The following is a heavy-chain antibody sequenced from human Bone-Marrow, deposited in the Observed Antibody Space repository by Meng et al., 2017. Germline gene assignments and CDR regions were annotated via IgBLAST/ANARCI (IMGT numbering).Heavy chain of an antibody. Sequence: GGSLRLSCAASGFTFSSYGMHWVRQAPGKGLEWVAVIWYDGSNKYYADSVKGRFTISRDNSKNTLHLQMNSLRAEDTAVYYCARGLWFGELRQSQDRIDYWGQGTLITVSS. CDR3: ARGLWFGELRQSQDRIDY. J-gene: IGHJ4*02. V-gene: IGHV3-33*01. CDR2: IWYDGSNK. CDR1: GFTFSSYG. D-gene: IGHD3-10*01.